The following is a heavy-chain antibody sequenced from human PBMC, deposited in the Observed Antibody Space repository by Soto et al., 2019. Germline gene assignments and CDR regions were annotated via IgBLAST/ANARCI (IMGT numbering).Heavy chain of an antibody. V-gene: IGHV1-8*01. CDR3: ARVDYDILTGSSPNWFDP. Sequence: QVQLVQSGAEVKKPGASVKVSCKAFGYTFTNYDINWVRQATGEGLEWMGWMNPKNGDTGYAQKFQGGLTMTRDTSISTAYMELSSIPSEDTAVYYCARVDYDILTGSSPNWFDPWGQGTLVTVFS. J-gene: IGHJ5*02. CDR1: GYTFTNYD. CDR2: MNPKNGDT. D-gene: IGHD3-9*01.